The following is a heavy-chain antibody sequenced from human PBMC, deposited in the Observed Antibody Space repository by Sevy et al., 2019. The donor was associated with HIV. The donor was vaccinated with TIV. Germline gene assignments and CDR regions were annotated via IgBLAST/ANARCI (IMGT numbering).Heavy chain of an antibody. CDR3: ARVHRGVGAFGPDYYYGMDV. CDR2: IYYSGST. D-gene: IGHD1-26*01. V-gene: IGHV4-59*13. Sequence: SESLSLTCTVSGGSISSYYWSWIRQPPGKGLEWIGYIYYSGSTNYNPSLKSRVTISVDTSKYQFSLKLSSVTDADTAVYYCARVHRGVGAFGPDYYYGMDVWGQGTTVTVSS. J-gene: IGHJ6*02. CDR1: GGSISSYY.